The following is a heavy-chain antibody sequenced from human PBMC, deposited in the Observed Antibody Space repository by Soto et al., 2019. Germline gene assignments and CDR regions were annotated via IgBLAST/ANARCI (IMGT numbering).Heavy chain of an antibody. CDR3: ATRYFDWLSHSDYYGMDV. V-gene: IGHV1-69*13. CDR1: GGTFSSYA. J-gene: IGHJ6*02. D-gene: IGHD3-9*01. CDR2: IIPILGTA. Sequence: ASVKVSCKASGGTFSSYAISWVRQAPGQGLEWMGGIIPILGTANYAQKFQGRVTITADESTSTAYMELSSLRSEDTAVYYCATRYFDWLSHSDYYGMDVWGQGTTVTVSS.